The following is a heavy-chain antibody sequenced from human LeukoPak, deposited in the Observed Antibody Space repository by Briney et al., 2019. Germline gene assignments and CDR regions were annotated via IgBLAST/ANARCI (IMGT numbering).Heavy chain of an antibody. Sequence: ASVKVSCKASGYTFTSYYMHWVRQAPGQGLEWMAIINPSGGTTSCAQRFQGRVTMTRDTSTSTVYMELSSLRSEDTAVYYCARDPRPSYDSSGYYYPGDYWGQGTLVTVSS. CDR1: GYTFTSYY. CDR3: ARDPRPSYDSSGYYYPGDY. CDR2: INPSGGTT. J-gene: IGHJ4*02. V-gene: IGHV1-46*01. D-gene: IGHD3-22*01.